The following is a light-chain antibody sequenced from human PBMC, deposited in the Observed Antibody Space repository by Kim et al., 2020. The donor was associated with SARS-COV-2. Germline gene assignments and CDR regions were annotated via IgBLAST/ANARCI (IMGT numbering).Light chain of an antibody. Sequence: SAGERATLSCRASQSVSSSYLAWYQQKPGQAPRLLIYGASSRAPGIPDRFSGSGSGTDFTLTISRLEPEDFAVYYCQQYGSSPPNTFGQGTKLEI. CDR3: QQYGSSPPNT. V-gene: IGKV3-20*01. J-gene: IGKJ2*01. CDR1: QSVSSSY. CDR2: GAS.